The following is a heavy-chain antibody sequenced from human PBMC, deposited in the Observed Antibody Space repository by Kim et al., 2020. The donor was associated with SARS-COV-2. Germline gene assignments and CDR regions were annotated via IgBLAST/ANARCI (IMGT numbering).Heavy chain of an antibody. CDR1: GFTFSSYA. Sequence: GGSLRLSCAASGFTFSSYAMHWVRQAPGKGLEWVAVISYDGSNKYYADSVKGRFTISRDNSKNTLYLQMNSLRAEDTAVYYCARDEDGSGSALGYWGQGTLVTVSS. D-gene: IGHD3-10*01. V-gene: IGHV3-30*04. CDR2: ISYDGSNK. CDR3: ARDEDGSGSALGY. J-gene: IGHJ4*02.